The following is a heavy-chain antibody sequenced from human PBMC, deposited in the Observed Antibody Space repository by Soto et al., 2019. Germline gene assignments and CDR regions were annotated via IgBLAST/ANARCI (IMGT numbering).Heavy chain of an antibody. CDR1: GYTFTSYY. Sequence: GASVKGLCKASGYTFTSYYMHWVRQAPGQGLEWMGIINPSGGSTSYAQKFQGRVTMTRDTSTSTVYMELSSLRSEDTAVYYCARGGLNIVVVPAAIPMDVWGKGTTVTVSS. CDR3: ARGGLNIVVVPAAIPMDV. J-gene: IGHJ6*03. V-gene: IGHV1-46*03. CDR2: INPSGGST. D-gene: IGHD2-2*01.